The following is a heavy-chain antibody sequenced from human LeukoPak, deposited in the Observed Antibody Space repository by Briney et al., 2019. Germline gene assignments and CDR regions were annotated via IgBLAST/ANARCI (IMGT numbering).Heavy chain of an antibody. J-gene: IGHJ6*02. Sequence: GGSLRLSCAASGFTVSSNYMTWVRQAPGKGLEWVSVIYSGGNTYYADSVKGRFTISRDNSKNTLYLEMNNLRAEDTAVYYCATKWELLHWGQGTTVIVSS. D-gene: IGHD1-26*01. CDR1: GFTVSSNY. CDR2: IYSGGNT. V-gene: IGHV3-53*01. CDR3: ATKWELLH.